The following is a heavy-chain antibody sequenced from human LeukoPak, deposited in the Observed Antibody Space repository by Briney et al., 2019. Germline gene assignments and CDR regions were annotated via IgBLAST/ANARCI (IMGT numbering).Heavy chain of an antibody. V-gene: IGHV3-48*03. Sequence: GGSLRLSCAASGFTFSSYEMNWVRQAPGKGLEWVSYISSSGSTIYYADSVKGRFTISRDNAKNSLYLQMNSLRAEDTALYYCAKVKSPYYYGSGSYWGPFDYWGQGTLVTVSS. J-gene: IGHJ4*02. D-gene: IGHD3-10*01. CDR2: ISSSGSTI. CDR1: GFTFSSYE. CDR3: AKVKSPYYYGSGSYWGPFDY.